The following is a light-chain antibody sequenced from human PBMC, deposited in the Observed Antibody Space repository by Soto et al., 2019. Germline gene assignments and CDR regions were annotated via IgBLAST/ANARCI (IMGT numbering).Light chain of an antibody. V-gene: IGKV1-39*01. Sequence: DLQMTQNPSSLSASVGDRVTITCRASHTIMTYLNWYQLKPGKPPRLLIYAASSLQSGVPSRFSGSGSGTDFTLTINSLQPEDFATYSCQQSYNSPQSFGQGTKVDI. J-gene: IGKJ1*01. CDR2: AAS. CDR1: HTIMTY. CDR3: QQSYNSPQS.